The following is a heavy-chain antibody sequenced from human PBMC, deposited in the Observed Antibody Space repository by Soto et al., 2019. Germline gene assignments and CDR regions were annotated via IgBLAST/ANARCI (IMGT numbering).Heavy chain of an antibody. CDR1: GFSLNTGGLG. CDR2: IYWDGDK. Sequence: QITLKESGPTLVKPTQTLTLTCTFSGFSLNTGGLGVGWIRQPPGKALEWLALIYWDGDKRYSPSLQSRLSITEYTSNNQVLLTMTRMDPVDTATYYCVHRRCGGACVRSSSSPYYYGMDGWAQGNTVTVSS. V-gene: IGHV2-5*02. J-gene: IGHJ6*02. D-gene: IGHD2-21*02. CDR3: VHRRCGGACVRSSSSPYYYGMDG.